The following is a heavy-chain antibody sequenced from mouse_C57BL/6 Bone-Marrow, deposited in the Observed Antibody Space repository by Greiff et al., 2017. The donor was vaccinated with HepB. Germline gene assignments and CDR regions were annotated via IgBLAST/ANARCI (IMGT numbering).Heavy chain of an antibody. CDR1: GFTFSSYG. J-gene: IGHJ2*01. CDR2: ISSGGSYT. V-gene: IGHV5-6*02. D-gene: IGHD2-2*01. CDR3: ARLQYGYAY. Sequence: EVKLEESGGDLVKPGGSLKLSCAASGFTFSSYGMSWVRQTPDKRLEWVATISSGGSYTYYPDSVKGRFTISRDNAKNTLYLQMSSLKSEDTAMYYCARLQYGYAYWGQGTTLTVSS.